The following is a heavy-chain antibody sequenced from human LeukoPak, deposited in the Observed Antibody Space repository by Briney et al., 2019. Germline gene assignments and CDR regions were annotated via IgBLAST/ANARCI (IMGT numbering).Heavy chain of an antibody. J-gene: IGHJ6*04. CDR3: ARSLGPYYYYGMDV. V-gene: IGHV1-18*04. CDR1: GYTFTSYG. CDR2: ISAYNGNT. Sequence: ASVKVSCKASGYTFTSYGMSWVRQAPGQGLEWMGWISAYNGNTNYAQKLQGRVTMTTDTSTSTAYMELRSLRSDDTAVYYCARSLGPYYYYGMDVWGKGTTVTVSS.